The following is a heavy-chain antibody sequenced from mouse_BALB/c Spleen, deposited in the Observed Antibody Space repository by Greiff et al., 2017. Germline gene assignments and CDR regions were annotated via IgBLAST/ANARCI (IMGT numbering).Heavy chain of an antibody. J-gene: IGHJ4*01. V-gene: IGHV7-3*02. Sequence: DVQLVESGGGLVQPGGSLRLSCATSGFTFTDYYMSWVRQPPGKALEWLGFIRNKANGYTTEYSASVKGRFTISRDNSQSILYLQMNTLRAEDSATYYCARYYYGSSYAMDYWGQGTSVTVSS. CDR2: IRNKANGYTT. CDR1: GFTFTDYY. CDR3: ARYYYGSSYAMDY. D-gene: IGHD1-1*01.